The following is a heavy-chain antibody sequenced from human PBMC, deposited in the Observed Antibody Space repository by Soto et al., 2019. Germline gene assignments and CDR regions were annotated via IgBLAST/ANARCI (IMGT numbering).Heavy chain of an antibody. Sequence: SETLSLTCTVSGGSISSSSYYWGWIRQPPGKGLEWIGSIYYSGSTYYNPSLKSRVTISVDTSKNQFSLKLSSVTAADTAVYYCASPDFWSGYPEGYSDVWGKGTTVTVSS. CDR2: IYYSGST. J-gene: IGHJ6*04. CDR3: ASPDFWSGYPEGYSDV. CDR1: GGSISSSSYY. V-gene: IGHV4-39*01. D-gene: IGHD3-3*01.